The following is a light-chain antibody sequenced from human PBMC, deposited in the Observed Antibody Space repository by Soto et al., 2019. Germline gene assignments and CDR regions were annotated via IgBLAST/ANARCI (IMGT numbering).Light chain of an antibody. CDR2: GAS. V-gene: IGKV3-20*01. CDR3: QQYGSSGLT. Sequence: EIVLTQSPGTLSLSPGERATLSCRASQSVSNNYLACYQLKPGQAPRFLIYGASNRATGIPDRFSGSGSGTDFTLTISRLEPEDSAVYYCQQYGSSGLTFGGGTKVEIK. CDR1: QSVSNNY. J-gene: IGKJ4*01.